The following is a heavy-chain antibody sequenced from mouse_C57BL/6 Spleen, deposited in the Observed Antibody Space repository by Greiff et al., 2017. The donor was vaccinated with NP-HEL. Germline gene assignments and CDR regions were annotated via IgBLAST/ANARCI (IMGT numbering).Heavy chain of an antibody. D-gene: IGHD1-1*01. CDR2: IDPEDGDT. CDR1: GFNIKDYY. Sequence: VHVKQSGAELVRPGASVKLSCTASGFNIKDYYMHWVKQRPEQGLEWIGRIDPEDGDTEYAPKFQGKATMTADTSSNTAYLQLSSLTSEDTAVYYGTKGTVVGGYFDDWGQGTTLTVSA. V-gene: IGHV14-1*01. J-gene: IGHJ2*01. CDR3: TKGTVVGGYFDD.